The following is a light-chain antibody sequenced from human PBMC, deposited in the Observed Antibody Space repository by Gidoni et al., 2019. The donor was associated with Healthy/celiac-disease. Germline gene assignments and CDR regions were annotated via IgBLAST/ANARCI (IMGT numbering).Light chain of an antibody. V-gene: IGKV3-11*01. Sequence: EIVLTQSPATLSLSPGERATLSCRASKSVRSSLAWYLQKPGQAPRLLIYDASNRATGIPARFSGSGSGTDFTLTISSLEPEDFAVYYCQQRSNWPMYTFGQGTKLEIK. CDR1: KSVRSS. J-gene: IGKJ2*01. CDR2: DAS. CDR3: QQRSNWPMYT.